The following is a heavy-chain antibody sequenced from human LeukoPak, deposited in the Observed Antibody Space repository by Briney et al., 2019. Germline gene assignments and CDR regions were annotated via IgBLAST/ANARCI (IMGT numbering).Heavy chain of an antibody. CDR1: RFTFSSYS. Sequence: GGSLRLSCAASRFTFSSYSMNWVRQAPGKGLEWVSSISSSSSYIYYADSVKGRFPISRDNAKNSLYLQMNSLRAEDTAVYYCARDPLSGHNTNWFDPWGQGTLVTVSS. CDR2: ISSSSSYI. D-gene: IGHD2-15*01. V-gene: IGHV3-21*01. CDR3: ARDPLSGHNTNWFDP. J-gene: IGHJ5*02.